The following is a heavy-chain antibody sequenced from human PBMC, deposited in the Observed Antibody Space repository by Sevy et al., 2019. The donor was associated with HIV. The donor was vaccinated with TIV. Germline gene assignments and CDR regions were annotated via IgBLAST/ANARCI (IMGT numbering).Heavy chain of an antibody. Sequence: GGSLRLSCAASGFMFTDYLMTWFRRTPGRGLGWVASRFQTGGDKDYVDSVKGRFTISRDNAKKSLYLQMNDLRAEDTAVYYSARGSTGNGWQVDYWGQGTLVTVSS. J-gene: IGHJ4*02. CDR3: ARGSTGNGWQVDY. CDR2: RFQTGGDK. CDR1: GFMFTDYL. V-gene: IGHV3-7*02. D-gene: IGHD6-19*01.